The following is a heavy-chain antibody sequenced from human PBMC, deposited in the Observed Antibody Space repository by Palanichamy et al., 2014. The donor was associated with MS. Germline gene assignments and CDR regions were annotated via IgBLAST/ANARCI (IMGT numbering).Heavy chain of an antibody. CDR3: SRVSSWYFYSTDI. CDR2: IIPVLGIA. V-gene: IGHV1-69*09. D-gene: IGHD2-21*02. CDR1: GVTSNSYA. Sequence: QVQLVQSGPEVKKPGSSVKVSCQASGVTSNSYAISWVRQAPGQGLEWMGRIIPVLGIATYAQKFQGRVTITADKSTTTAYMELISLRSEDTAMYYCSRVSSWYFYSTDIWGQGTTVTVSS. J-gene: IGHJ6*02.